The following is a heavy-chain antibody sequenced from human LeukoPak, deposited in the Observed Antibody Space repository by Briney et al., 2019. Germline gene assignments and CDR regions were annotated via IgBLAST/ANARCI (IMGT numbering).Heavy chain of an antibody. V-gene: IGHV3-53*01. Sequence: GGSLRLSCAASGFTVSSNHMSWVRQAPGKGLEWVSVIYSGGSTDYADSVKGRFTISRDNLKNTLYLQMNSLRAEDTAVYYCARDYDYGNYFDYWGQGTLVTVSS. CDR1: GFTVSSNH. CDR2: IYSGGST. D-gene: IGHD4-17*01. J-gene: IGHJ4*02. CDR3: ARDYDYGNYFDY.